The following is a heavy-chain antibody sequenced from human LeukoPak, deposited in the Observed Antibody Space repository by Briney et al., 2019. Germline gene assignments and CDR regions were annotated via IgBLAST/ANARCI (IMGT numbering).Heavy chain of an antibody. J-gene: IGHJ4*02. Sequence: SGGSLRLSCAASGFTFSIYAMSWVRQGTGKGLEWVSSTSSGGELTFYADSVKGRFTISRDNSKNTLYLQMNSLRAEDTAVYYCAKDRPNYYHDNGHYYRRGGDCWGQGTLVTASS. CDR3: AKDRPNYYHDNGHYYRRGGDC. D-gene: IGHD3-22*01. CDR1: GFTFSIYA. V-gene: IGHV3-23*01. CDR2: TSSGGELT.